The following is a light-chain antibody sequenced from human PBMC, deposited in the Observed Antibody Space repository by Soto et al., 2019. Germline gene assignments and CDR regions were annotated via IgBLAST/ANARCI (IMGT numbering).Light chain of an antibody. V-gene: IGKV3-20*01. CDR3: QQYGSSPGT. CDR2: GAS. Sequence: EIVLTQSPGTLSLSPWERATLSCRASQSVSNSYLAWYQQKPGQAPRLLIYGASSRATGIPDRVSGSGSGTDFTRTISRLEAEDSAVYYCQQYGSSPGTFGQGTKVDIK. J-gene: IGKJ1*01. CDR1: QSVSNSY.